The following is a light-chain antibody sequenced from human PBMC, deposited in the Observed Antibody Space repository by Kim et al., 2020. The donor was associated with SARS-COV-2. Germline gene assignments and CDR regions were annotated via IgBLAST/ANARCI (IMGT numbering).Light chain of an antibody. V-gene: IGLV3-21*04. CDR1: NIGSKS. Sequence: SYELTQPLSVSVALGKTARITCGGNNIGSKSVHWYQQKPGQAPVLVIYYDSDRPSGIPERFSGSNSGNTATLTISRVEAGDEADYYCQVWDSSSDHWVFG. J-gene: IGLJ3*02. CDR3: QVWDSSSDHWV. CDR2: YDS.